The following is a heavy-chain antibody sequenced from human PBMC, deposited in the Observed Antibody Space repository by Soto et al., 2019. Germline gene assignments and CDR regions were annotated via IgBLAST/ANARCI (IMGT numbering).Heavy chain of an antibody. V-gene: IGHV1-69*13. J-gene: IGHJ5*02. CDR3: ARESRGYSGYDPNWFDP. CDR1: GGTFSSYA. Sequence: SVKVSCKASGGTFSSYAISWVRQAPGQGLEWMGGIIPIFGTANYAQKFQGRVTITADESTSTAYMELSSLRSEDTAVYYCARESRGYSGYDPNWFDPWGQGTLVTVSS. D-gene: IGHD5-12*01. CDR2: IIPIFGTA.